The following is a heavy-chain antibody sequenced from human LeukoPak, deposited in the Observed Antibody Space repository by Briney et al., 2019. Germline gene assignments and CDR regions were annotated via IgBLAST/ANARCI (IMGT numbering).Heavy chain of an antibody. CDR2: IYYSGST. V-gene: IGHV4-59*01. CDR3: ATQKQQLIYNWFDP. Sequence: SETLSFNCNVSGYSISYDYWSWIRQPPGKGVEGIRNIYYSGSTNYNPSLKSRVTIRVETSNNQFSLKLRSRSAAATACYYSATQKQQLIYNWFDPWGQGTLVTVSS. D-gene: IGHD6-13*01. J-gene: IGHJ5*02. CDR1: GYSISYDY.